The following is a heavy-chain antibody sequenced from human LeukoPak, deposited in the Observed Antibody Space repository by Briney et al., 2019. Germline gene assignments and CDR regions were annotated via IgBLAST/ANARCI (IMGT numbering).Heavy chain of an antibody. Sequence: SETLSLTCTVSGGSISSYYWSWIRQPAGKGLEWIGRIYTSGSTNYNPSLKSRVTMSVDTSKSQFSLKLRSVTAADTAVYYCARDRIDYYDSSGYFYYYYMDVWGKGTTVTVSS. CDR3: ARDRIDYYDSSGYFYYYYMDV. V-gene: IGHV4-4*07. CDR1: GGSISSYY. J-gene: IGHJ6*03. CDR2: IYTSGST. D-gene: IGHD3-22*01.